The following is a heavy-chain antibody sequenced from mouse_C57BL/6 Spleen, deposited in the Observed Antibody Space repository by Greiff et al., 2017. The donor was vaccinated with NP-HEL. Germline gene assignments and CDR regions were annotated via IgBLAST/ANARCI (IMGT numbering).Heavy chain of an antibody. CDR2: IHPNSGST. CDR3: ARYGLDLPSAWFAY. J-gene: IGHJ3*01. D-gene: IGHD1-2*01. V-gene: IGHV1-64*01. CDR1: GYTFTSYW. Sequence: QVQLQQSGAELVKPGASVKLSCKASGYTFTSYWMHWVKQRPGQGLEWIGMIHPNSGSTNYNEKFKSKATLTVDKSSSTAYMQLSSLTSEDSAVYYCARYGLDLPSAWFAYWGQGTLVTVSA.